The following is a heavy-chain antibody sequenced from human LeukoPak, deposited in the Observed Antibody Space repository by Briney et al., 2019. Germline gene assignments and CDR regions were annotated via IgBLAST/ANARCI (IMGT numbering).Heavy chain of an antibody. Sequence: SETLSLTCTVPGGSIASSSNYWVWIRQPPGKGLEWIGNIHYSGITYYNPSLTSRVTISVDTSKNQFSLKLASVTAADTAVFYCARDHGSTNWYYYWGQGTLVTVAS. V-gene: IGHV4-39*07. CDR3: ARDHGSTNWYYY. CDR2: IHYSGIT. J-gene: IGHJ4*02. CDR1: GGSIASSSNY. D-gene: IGHD6-13*01.